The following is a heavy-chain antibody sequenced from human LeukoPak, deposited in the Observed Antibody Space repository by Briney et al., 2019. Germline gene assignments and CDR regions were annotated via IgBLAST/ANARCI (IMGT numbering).Heavy chain of an antibody. V-gene: IGHV4-61*08. D-gene: IGHD6-13*01. J-gene: IGHJ6*03. CDR2: IYYSGST. CDR3: ARTSYSSSWEYYYYYYMDV. Sequence: SQTLSLTCTVSGGSISSGGYYWSWVRQPPGEGLEWIGYIYYSGSTKYNPSLKSRVTISVDTSKNQFSLKLSSVTAADTAVYYCARTSYSSSWEYYYYYYMDVWGKGTTVTVSS. CDR1: GGSISSGGYY.